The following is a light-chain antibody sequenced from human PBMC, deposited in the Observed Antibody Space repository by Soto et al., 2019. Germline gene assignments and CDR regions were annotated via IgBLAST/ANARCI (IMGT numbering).Light chain of an antibody. J-gene: IGKJ5*01. Sequence: EIVLTQSPGTLSLSPGERATLSSSASQSVSSSYLAWYQQKPGQAPSLLIYGASSRATGIPDRFSGSGSGTDFTLTITRLEPEDFAVYYCQQYGSSPTFGQGTRLENK. V-gene: IGKV3-20*01. CDR2: GAS. CDR3: QQYGSSPT. CDR1: QSVSSSY.